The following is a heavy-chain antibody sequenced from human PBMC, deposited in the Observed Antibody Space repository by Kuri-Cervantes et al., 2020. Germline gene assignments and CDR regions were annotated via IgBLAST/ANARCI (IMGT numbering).Heavy chain of an antibody. D-gene: IGHD2-2*02. CDR3: ARGVALWGHLPAAIMVMSPWFDP. Sequence: GGSLRLSCAASGFTFRTTGMHWVRQAPGKGLEWVAVIWYDGSNKYYADSVKGQFTISRDNSKNTLYLQMNSLRAEDTAVYYCARGVALWGHLPAAIMVMSPWFDPWGQGTLVTVSS. V-gene: IGHV3-33*01. CDR1: GFTFRTTG. J-gene: IGHJ5*02. CDR2: IWYDGSNK.